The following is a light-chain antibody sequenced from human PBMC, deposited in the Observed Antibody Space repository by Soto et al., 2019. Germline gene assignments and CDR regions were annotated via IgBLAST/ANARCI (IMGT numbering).Light chain of an antibody. V-gene: IGKV1-5*03. CDR3: QQYNSYSLDT. Sequence: DIQMTQSPSTLSESVGDRVTITCRASQSISSWLAWYQQKPGKAPKLLIYKASSLESGVPSRFSGSGSGTEFTLTISSLQPDDFATYYCQQYNSYSLDTFGQGTKLEIK. J-gene: IGKJ2*01. CDR1: QSISSW. CDR2: KAS.